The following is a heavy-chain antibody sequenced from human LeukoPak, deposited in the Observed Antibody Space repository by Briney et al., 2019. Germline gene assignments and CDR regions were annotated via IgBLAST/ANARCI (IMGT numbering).Heavy chain of an antibody. CDR2: IYYSGSA. D-gene: IGHD3-16*01. V-gene: IGHV4-59*01. J-gene: IGHJ4*02. CDR3: ARSYYDYDLPDY. Sequence: SETLSLTCNVSGGSISTYYWSWIRQIPGKGLEWIGYIYYSGSAKYNPSLKSRVAISVDTSKSQFSLKLDSVTAADTAVYYCARSYYDYDLPDYWGQGILVTVSS. CDR1: GGSISTYY.